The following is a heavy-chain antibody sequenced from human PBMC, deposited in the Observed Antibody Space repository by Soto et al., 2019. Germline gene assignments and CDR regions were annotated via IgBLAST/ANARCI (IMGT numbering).Heavy chain of an antibody. CDR1: GYTFTSYY. Sequence: ASVKVSCKASGYTFTSYYMHWVRQAPGQGLEWMGIINPSGGSTSYAQKFQGRVTMTRDTSASTVYMELSSLRSEDTAVYYCASPSPTYYDFWSVYSPQGDYYYGMDVWGQGTTVTVSS. D-gene: IGHD3-3*01. CDR3: ASPSPTYYDFWSVYSPQGDYYYGMDV. J-gene: IGHJ6*02. V-gene: IGHV1-46*01. CDR2: INPSGGST.